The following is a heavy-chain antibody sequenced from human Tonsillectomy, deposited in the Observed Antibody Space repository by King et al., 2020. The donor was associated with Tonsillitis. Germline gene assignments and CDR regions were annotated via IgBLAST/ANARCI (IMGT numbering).Heavy chain of an antibody. Sequence: VQLQQWGAGLLKPSETLFLTCAVFGGSFSSYYWNWIRQPPGKGLEWIGEINHSGSTYYNPSLKSRVTISIDTSKNQLSLNLSSVTAADTAIYYCARRAPYSSGWFNYWGQGSLVTVSS. J-gene: IGHJ4*02. CDR2: INHSGST. D-gene: IGHD6-19*01. CDR1: GGSFSSYY. V-gene: IGHV4-34*01. CDR3: ARRAPYSSGWFNY.